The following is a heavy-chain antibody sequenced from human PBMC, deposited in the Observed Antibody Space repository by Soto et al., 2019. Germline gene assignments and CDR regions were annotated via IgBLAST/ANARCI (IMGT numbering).Heavy chain of an antibody. CDR1: GYTFTGYY. CDR2: INPNSGGT. D-gene: IGHD4-17*01. CDR3: AGPPHDYGDPEAYFQH. J-gene: IGHJ1*01. Sequence: ASVKVSCKASGYTFTGYYMHWVRQAPGQGLEWMGWINPNSGGTNYAQKFQGWATMTRDTSISTAYMELSRLRSDDTAVYYCAGPPHDYGDPEAYFQHWGQGTLVTVSS. V-gene: IGHV1-2*04.